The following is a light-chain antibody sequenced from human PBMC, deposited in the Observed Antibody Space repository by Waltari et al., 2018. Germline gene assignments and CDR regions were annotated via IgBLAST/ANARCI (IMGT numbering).Light chain of an antibody. J-gene: IGLJ2*01. Sequence: QSALTQPPSASGSPGQSVTISCTGTSSDVGGYNSVSWYQQHPGEAPKLMLYEVTKRPAGVPARFSGYKSGNTASLTVSGLQAEDEADYYCSSYAGSNNLVFGGGTKLTVL. CDR1: SSDVGGYNS. CDR3: SSYAGSNNLV. V-gene: IGLV2-8*01. CDR2: EVT.